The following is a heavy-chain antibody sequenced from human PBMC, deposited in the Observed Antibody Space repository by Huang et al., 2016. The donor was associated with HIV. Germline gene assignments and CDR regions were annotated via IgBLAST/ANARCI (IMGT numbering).Heavy chain of an antibody. J-gene: IGHJ5*01. CDR2: INHAGVT. Sequence: QVQLEQWGAGLLKPSETLSLTCAVYGGSFSGYFWKWSRQSQGKGLEWIGQINHAGVTDYNPSLKSRATISVDTSKNQFSLRLTSVTAADTAIYYCAREIMISFGGPFDSWGHGNLVTVSS. CDR3: AREIMISFGGPFDS. D-gene: IGHD3-16*01. CDR1: GGSFSGYF. V-gene: IGHV4-34*02.